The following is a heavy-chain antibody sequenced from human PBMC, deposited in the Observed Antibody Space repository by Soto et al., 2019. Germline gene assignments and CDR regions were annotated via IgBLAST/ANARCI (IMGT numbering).Heavy chain of an antibody. CDR2: IYWDDDK. V-gene: IGHV2-5*02. Sequence: QITLKESGPTLVKPTQTLTLTCTFSGFSLSTSGVGVGWIRQPPGKALEWLALIYWDDDKRYSPSLKSRLTITKDTSKNQVVLTMTNMDPVDTATYYCAHRRPNYYGSANPILFDYWGQGTLVTVSS. CDR1: GFSLSTSGVG. D-gene: IGHD3-10*01. CDR3: AHRRPNYYGSANPILFDY. J-gene: IGHJ4*02.